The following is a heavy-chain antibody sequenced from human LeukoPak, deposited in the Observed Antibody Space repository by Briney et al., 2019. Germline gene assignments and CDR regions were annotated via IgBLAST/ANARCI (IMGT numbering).Heavy chain of an antibody. D-gene: IGHD4-23*01. J-gene: IGHJ1*01. V-gene: IGHV4-59*12. CDR3: ASAGGCNFEYVQH. Sequence: AESLSLTCAASGGSFSSYSWSWIRQPPGKGLEWIGYIYYSGSTNYTHSLKSRFTISVDTSKNPLSLKMSTLTAEDTAVYYCASAGGCNFEYVQHWGQGTLVTVSS. CDR2: IYYSGST. CDR1: GGSFSSYS.